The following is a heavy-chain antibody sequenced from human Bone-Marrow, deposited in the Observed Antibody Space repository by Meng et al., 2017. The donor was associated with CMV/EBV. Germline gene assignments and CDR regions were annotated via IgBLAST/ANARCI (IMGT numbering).Heavy chain of an antibody. CDR1: GFDFDDNA. CDR3: VSVDYSNSDYYYYGMDV. CDR2: ISWNGDSR. Sequence: SLKISCVGSGFDFDDNAIHWVRQAPGKGVEWGTGISWNGDSRGDADSVKGRFTISRNTAKNSLYLQMNSLRAEDTAVYYCVSVDYSNSDYYYYGMDVWGQGTTVTVSS. V-gene: IGHV3-9*01. J-gene: IGHJ6*02. D-gene: IGHD4-11*01.